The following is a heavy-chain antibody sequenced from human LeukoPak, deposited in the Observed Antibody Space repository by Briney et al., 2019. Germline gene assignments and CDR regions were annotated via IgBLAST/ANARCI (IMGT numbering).Heavy chain of an antibody. Sequence: GGSLRLSCAASGFTFSSYAMSWVRQAPGKGLEWVSSISSSSTYIYYADSVKGRFTISRDKSKNTLYLQMNSLRAEDTAVYYCAKDRVGGYTESYYFDYWGQGTLVTVSS. CDR1: GFTFSSYA. J-gene: IGHJ4*02. CDR2: ISSSSTYI. V-gene: IGHV3-21*01. D-gene: IGHD1-1*01. CDR3: AKDRVGGYTESYYFDY.